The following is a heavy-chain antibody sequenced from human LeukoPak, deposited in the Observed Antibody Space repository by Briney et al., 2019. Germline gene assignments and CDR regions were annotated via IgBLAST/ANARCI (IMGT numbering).Heavy chain of an antibody. D-gene: IGHD3-10*01. CDR1: GGSISSYY. Sequence: SETLSLTCTVSGGSISSYYWSWIRQPPGKGLEWIGYIYYSGSTNYNPSLKRRVTISVDTSKNQFSLKLSSVTAADTAAYYCARDLGDYCGSGSYHAFDIWGQGTMVTVSS. V-gene: IGHV4-59*01. CDR3: ARDLGDYCGSGSYHAFDI. J-gene: IGHJ3*02. CDR2: IYYSGST.